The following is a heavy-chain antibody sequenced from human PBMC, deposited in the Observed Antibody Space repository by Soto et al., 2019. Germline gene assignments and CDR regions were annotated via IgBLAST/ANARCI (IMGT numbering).Heavy chain of an antibody. J-gene: IGHJ6*02. CDR2: ISGSGGST. CDR3: AKGLGYCSNRYCSSTSYYGMDV. V-gene: IGHV3-23*01. CDR1: GFTFSSYA. Sequence: GGSLRLSCAASGFTFSSYAMSWVRQAPGKGLEWVSAISGSGGSTYYADSVKGRFTISRDNSKNTPYLQMNSLRAEDTAVYYCAKGLGYCSNRYCSSTSYYGMDVWGQGTTVTAP. D-gene: IGHD2-2*01.